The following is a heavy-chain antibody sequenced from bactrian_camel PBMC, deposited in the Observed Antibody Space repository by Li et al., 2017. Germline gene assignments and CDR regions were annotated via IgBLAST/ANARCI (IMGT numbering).Heavy chain of an antibody. D-gene: IGHD6*01. CDR1: GYTYTDYC. V-gene: IGHV3S9*01. J-gene: IGHJ4*01. Sequence: VQLVESGGGSVQAGGSLRLSCVVSGYTYTDYCMAWFRQVPGKEREGVANIDSDGNPGYADSVKGRFTISKDNAKNILYLQMNSLKPEDTAMYYCAARTHGSCLFLRANPLKEYNYWGQGTQVTVS. CDR3: AARTHGSCLFLRANPLKEYNY. CDR2: IDSDGNP.